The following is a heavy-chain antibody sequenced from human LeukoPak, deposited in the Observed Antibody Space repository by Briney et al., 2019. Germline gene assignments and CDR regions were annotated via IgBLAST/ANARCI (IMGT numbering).Heavy chain of an antibody. V-gene: IGHV3-23*01. J-gene: IGHJ4*02. D-gene: IGHD3-22*01. CDR1: GFTFRIHS. CDR2: IRGRGGCT. Sequence: GSLRLSCATSGFTFRIHSMGWVRQAPGKGLGGVSRIRGRGGCTYYADSVKGRFTISRDNSKNTVYLQMNSLRAEDTAVYYCARVGRDYYDSSAYYHLFYFDYWGQGTLVTVSS. CDR3: ARVGRDYYDSSAYYHLFYFDY.